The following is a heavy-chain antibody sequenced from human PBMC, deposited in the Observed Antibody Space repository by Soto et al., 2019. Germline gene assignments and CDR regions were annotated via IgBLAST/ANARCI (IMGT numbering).Heavy chain of an antibody. CDR3: AKAVDGTILPDY. V-gene: IGHV3-23*01. D-gene: IGHD1-1*01. Sequence: PGGSLRLSCAASGFDFSSYAMSWVRQPPGKGLEWVSGISGSGDNIYHADSVKGRFTISRDNPKNTTFLQMNRVRAEDTAVYYCAKAVDGTILPDYWGKGTLVTVSS. CDR1: GFDFSSYA. CDR2: ISGSGDNI. J-gene: IGHJ4*02.